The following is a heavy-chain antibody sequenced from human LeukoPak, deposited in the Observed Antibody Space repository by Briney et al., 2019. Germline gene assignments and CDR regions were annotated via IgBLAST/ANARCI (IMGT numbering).Heavy chain of an antibody. V-gene: IGHV3-7*01. J-gene: IGHJ6*02. CDR1: GFTFSNFW. Sequence: PGGSLRLSCAASGFTFSNFWMNWVRQAPGKGLEWVANIKQDGSVKHYVDSVKGRFTISRDNAKNSLYLQMNSLRAEDTAVYYCARAKGAAGTSFLYYYYGMDVWGQGTTVTVSS. CDR3: ARAKGAAGTSFLYYYYGMDV. D-gene: IGHD6-13*01. CDR2: IKQDGSVK.